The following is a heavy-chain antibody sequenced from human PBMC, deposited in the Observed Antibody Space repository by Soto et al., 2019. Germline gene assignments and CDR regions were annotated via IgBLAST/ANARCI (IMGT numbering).Heavy chain of an antibody. CDR1: GGSISSGGYY. J-gene: IGHJ4*02. D-gene: IGHD5-18*01. CDR3: ARGRQRSLDY. V-gene: IGHV4-61*08. CDR2: IYYTGST. Sequence: SETLSLTCTVSGGSISSGGYYWSWIRQHPGKGLEWIGYIYYTGSTNYNPSLKSRVTISVDTSKNQFSLKLSSVTAADTAVYYCARGRQRSLDYWGQGTLVTVSS.